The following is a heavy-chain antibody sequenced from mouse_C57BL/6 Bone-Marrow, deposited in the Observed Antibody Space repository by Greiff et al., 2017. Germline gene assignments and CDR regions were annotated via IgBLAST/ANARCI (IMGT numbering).Heavy chain of an antibody. V-gene: IGHV5-12*01. CDR2: SSNGGGST. CDR3: ARPLSGWFAY. CDR1: GFTFSDYY. Sequence: EVNVVESGGGLVQPGGSLKLSCAASGFTFSDYYMYWVRQTPEKRLEWVAYSSNGGGSTYYPDTVKGRFTISRDNAKNTLYLQMSRLKSEDTAMYDCARPLSGWFAYWGQGTLVTVSA. D-gene: IGHD6-5*01. J-gene: IGHJ3*01.